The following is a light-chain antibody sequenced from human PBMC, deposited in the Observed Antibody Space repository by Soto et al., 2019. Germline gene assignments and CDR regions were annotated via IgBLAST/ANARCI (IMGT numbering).Light chain of an antibody. Sequence: DIVMTQSPDSLSVSLGERATINCKSSQSVLNYSTRTNFLAWSQQKPGHPPRLLISWASTRGSAVPDRFSGGESEADSALTIGSLQAEDVAVYYCQQYHATPLTFGGGTKVEI. CDR1: QSVLNYSTRTNF. J-gene: IGKJ4*01. CDR2: WAS. CDR3: QQYHATPLT. V-gene: IGKV4-1*01.